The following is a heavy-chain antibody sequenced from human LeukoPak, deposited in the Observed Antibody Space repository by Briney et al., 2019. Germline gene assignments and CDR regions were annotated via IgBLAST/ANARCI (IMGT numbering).Heavy chain of an antibody. D-gene: IGHD4-17*01. V-gene: IGHV3-30*02. Sequence: PGGSLRLSCAASGFTFRSYGMHWVRQAPGKGLEWVAFIRYDESNKYYADSVKGRFTISRDNSKNTLYLQMSSLRAEDTAVYYCARDPRGYGDYDLMDVWGQGTTVTVSS. CDR2: IRYDESNK. CDR1: GFTFRSYG. J-gene: IGHJ6*02. CDR3: ARDPRGYGDYDLMDV.